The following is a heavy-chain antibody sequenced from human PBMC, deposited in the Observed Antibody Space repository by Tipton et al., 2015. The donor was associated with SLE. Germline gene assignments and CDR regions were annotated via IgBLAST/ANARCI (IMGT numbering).Heavy chain of an antibody. CDR1: GGSISSSSYY. Sequence: TLSLTCTVSGGSISSSSYYWGWIRQPPGKGLEWIGSIYYSGSTYYNPSLKSRVTISVDTSKNQFSLKLSSVTAADTAVYYCASHLGAVLANWGQGILVTVSS. CDR2: IYYSGST. CDR3: ASHLGAVLAN. J-gene: IGHJ4*02. D-gene: IGHD6-19*01. V-gene: IGHV4-39*07.